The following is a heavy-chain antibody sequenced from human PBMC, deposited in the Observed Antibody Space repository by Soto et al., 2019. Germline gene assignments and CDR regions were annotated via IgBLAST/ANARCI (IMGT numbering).Heavy chain of an antibody. V-gene: IGHV1-8*01. J-gene: IGHJ6*02. D-gene: IGHD3-3*01. CDR3: ARERKFDFWRKGLDV. CDR2: MDPNSGGT. Sequence: ASVKVSCKASGYTFTTYDINWVRQAPGQGLEWLGWMDPNSGGTGYAQNFQGRITMTRNISRNTAHMELSSLQSEDTAVYYCARERKFDFWRKGLDVWGQGTTVTVSS. CDR1: GYTFTTYD.